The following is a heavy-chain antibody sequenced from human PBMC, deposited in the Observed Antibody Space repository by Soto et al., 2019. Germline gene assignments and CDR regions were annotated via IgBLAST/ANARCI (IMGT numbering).Heavy chain of an antibody. J-gene: IGHJ4*02. CDR2: IRSKANSYET. Sequence: EVQLVESGGGLVQPGGSLKLSCAASGFTFSGSAMHWVRQASGKGLEWVGRIRSKANSYETAYAASVKGRFIISRDDSKNTAYLQMNSLKNEDTAVYYCTTGYCSSTRCFSPSFDYWGQGTLVTVSS. CDR1: GFTFSGSA. V-gene: IGHV3-73*02. CDR3: TTGYCSSTRCFSPSFDY. D-gene: IGHD2-2*01.